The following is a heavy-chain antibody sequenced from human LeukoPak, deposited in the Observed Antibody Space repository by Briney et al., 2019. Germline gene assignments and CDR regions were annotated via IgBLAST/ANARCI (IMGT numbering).Heavy chain of an antibody. D-gene: IGHD3-10*01. CDR2: IGPSGRST. CDR3: AKDPMVRGATYDY. V-gene: IGHV3-23*01. J-gene: IGHJ4*02. Sequence: GGSLRLSCAASGFTFRTYAMTWVRQAPGKGLEWVSAIGPSGRSTYYADSVRGRFTISRDNSKNTLYLQMNSLRAEDTAIYYCAKDPMVRGATYDYWGQGTLVTVSS. CDR1: GFTFRTYA.